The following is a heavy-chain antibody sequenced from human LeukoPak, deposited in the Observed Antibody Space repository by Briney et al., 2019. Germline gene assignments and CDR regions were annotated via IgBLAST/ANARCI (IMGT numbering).Heavy chain of an antibody. J-gene: IGHJ4*02. Sequence: PGGSLRLSCAASAFTFSSYNMNWVRQAPGKGLEWVSSISSSGNYIDYADSVKGRFTVSRDNAKNSLYLQMNSLRAEDTAVYYCARPVSGSGSNWGQGTLVTVSS. CDR2: ISSSGNYI. CDR1: AFTFSSYN. D-gene: IGHD3-10*01. V-gene: IGHV3-21*01. CDR3: ARPVSGSGSN.